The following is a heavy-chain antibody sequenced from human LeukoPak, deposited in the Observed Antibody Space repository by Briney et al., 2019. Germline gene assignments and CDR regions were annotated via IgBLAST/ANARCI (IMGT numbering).Heavy chain of an antibody. CDR3: ARVGSRWLVSSALKFDP. D-gene: IGHD6-19*01. CDR1: GFTFSSYS. Sequence: GGSLRLSCAASGFTFSSYSMNWVRQAPGKGLEWVSSISRSSSYIYYADSVKGRFTISRDNAKNSLYLQMNSLRAEDTAVYYCARVGSRWLVSSALKFDPWGQGTLVTVSS. J-gene: IGHJ5*02. V-gene: IGHV3-21*01. CDR2: ISRSSSYI.